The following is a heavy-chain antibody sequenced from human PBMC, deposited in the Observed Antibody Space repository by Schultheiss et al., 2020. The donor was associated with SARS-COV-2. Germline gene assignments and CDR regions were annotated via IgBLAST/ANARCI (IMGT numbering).Heavy chain of an antibody. Sequence: GGSLRLSCAASGFTVSSSYMSWVRQTPEKGLEWVSNIYSGGSTYYADSVKGRFTISRDNSKNTLYLQMNSLRAEDTAVYYCARLHSNSGNNWYFDLWGRGTLVTVSS. CDR1: GFTVSSSY. CDR3: ARLHSNSGNNWYFDL. J-gene: IGHJ2*01. CDR2: IYSGGST. D-gene: IGHD4-11*01. V-gene: IGHV3-66*02.